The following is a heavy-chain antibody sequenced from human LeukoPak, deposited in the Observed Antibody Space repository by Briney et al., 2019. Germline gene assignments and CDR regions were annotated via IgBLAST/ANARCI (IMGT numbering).Heavy chain of an antibody. CDR2: INHSGST. J-gene: IGHJ6*03. V-gene: IGHV4-34*01. Sequence: SETLSLTCAVYGGSFSGYYWSWIRQPPGKGLERIGEINHSGSTNYNPSLKSRVTISVDTSKNQFSLKLSSVTAADTAVYYCARGGPIFYDYVWGSYRPNYYYYYMDVWGKGTTVTVSS. CDR1: GGSFSGYY. CDR3: ARGGPIFYDYVWGSYRPNYYYYYMDV. D-gene: IGHD3-16*02.